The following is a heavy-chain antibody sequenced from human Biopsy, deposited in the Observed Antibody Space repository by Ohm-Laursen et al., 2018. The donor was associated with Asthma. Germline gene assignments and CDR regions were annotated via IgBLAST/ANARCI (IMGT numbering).Heavy chain of an antibody. CDR1: GFVFSQCG. CDR2: VSSDGHNK. CDR3: ARQSGQDYGDSSGFDI. J-gene: IGHJ3*02. V-gene: IGHV3-30*03. Sequence: LRLSCAASGFVFSQCGMHWVRQGPGKGLEWVALVSSDGHNKYYEDSVKGCFTISRDNSRNRLYLQINRLTVEDSAVYFCARQSGQDYGDSSGFDIWGQGTKVAVSS. D-gene: IGHD3-22*01.